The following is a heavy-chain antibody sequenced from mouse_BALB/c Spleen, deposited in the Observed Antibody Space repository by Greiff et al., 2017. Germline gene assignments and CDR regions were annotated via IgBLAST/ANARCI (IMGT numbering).Heavy chain of an antibody. Sequence: EVQLQQSGPELVKPRASVKISCKASGYSFTGYYMNWVKQSNGKSLEWIGNIDPYNGGTSYNQKFKGKATLTVDKSSSTAYMQLKSLTSVDSAVYYCAARASSAWFAYWGQGTLVTVSA. J-gene: IGHJ3*01. CDR3: AARASSAWFAY. D-gene: IGHD3-1*01. V-gene: IGHV1S135*01. CDR2: IDPYNGGT. CDR1: GYSFTGYY.